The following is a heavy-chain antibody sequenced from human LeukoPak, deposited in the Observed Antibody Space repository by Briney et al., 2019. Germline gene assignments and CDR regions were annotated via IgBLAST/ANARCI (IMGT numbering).Heavy chain of an antibody. CDR3: AKESSSNWFDP. V-gene: IGHV3-21*01. D-gene: IGHD6-13*01. J-gene: IGHJ5*02. CDR2: ISSSSSYI. CDR1: GFTFSSYS. Sequence: AGGSLRPSCAASGFTFSSYSMNWVRQAPGKGLEWVSSISSSSSYIYYADSVKGRFTISRDNAKNSLYLQMNSLRAEDTAVYYCAKESSSNWFDPWGQGTLVTVSS.